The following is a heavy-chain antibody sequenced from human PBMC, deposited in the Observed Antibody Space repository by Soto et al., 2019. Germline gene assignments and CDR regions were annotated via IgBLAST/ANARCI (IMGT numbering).Heavy chain of an antibody. CDR1: GGSFSGYF. Sequence: SETLSLTCAVYGGSFSGYFWSWIRQPPGKGLEWIGEINHSGSTNSNPSLKSRVTISVDTSKNQFSLKLSSVTAADTAVYYCARGGIAARLFDYWGQGTLVTVSS. CDR2: INHSGST. CDR3: ARGGIAARLFDY. V-gene: IGHV4-34*01. J-gene: IGHJ4*02. D-gene: IGHD6-6*01.